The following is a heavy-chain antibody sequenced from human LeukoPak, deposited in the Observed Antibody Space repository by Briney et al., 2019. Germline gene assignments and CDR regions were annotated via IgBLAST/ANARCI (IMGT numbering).Heavy chain of an antibody. V-gene: IGHV3-48*03. CDR3: ARDYYGSGSYFDY. J-gene: IGHJ4*02. Sequence: GGSLRLSCAASGFTLSNYEVNWVRQAPGKGLEWVSYTSRRTISYADSVKGRFTISRDNAKNSLYLQLNSLRAEDTAVYYCARDYYGSGSYFDYWGQGALVTVSS. CDR2: TSRRTI. CDR1: GFTLSNYE. D-gene: IGHD3-10*01.